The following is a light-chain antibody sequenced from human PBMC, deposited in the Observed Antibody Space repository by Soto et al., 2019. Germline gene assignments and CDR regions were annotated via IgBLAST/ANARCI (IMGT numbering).Light chain of an antibody. CDR1: SSDVGRYNY. Sequence: QSVLTQPASVSGSPGQSITISCSGTSSDVGRYNYVSWYQQHPGTAPKFMIYEVSNRPSGVSNRFSGSKSGDTASLTISGLQAEDEADYYCSSYTSTFTYVFGAGTKVTVL. CDR2: EVS. CDR3: SSYTSTFTYV. J-gene: IGLJ1*01. V-gene: IGLV2-14*01.